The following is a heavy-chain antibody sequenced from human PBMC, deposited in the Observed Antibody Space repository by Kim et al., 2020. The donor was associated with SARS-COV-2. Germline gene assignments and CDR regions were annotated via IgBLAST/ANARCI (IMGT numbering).Heavy chain of an antibody. J-gene: IGHJ4*02. D-gene: IGHD2-2*02. Sequence: GGSLRLSCAASGFTFSSYAMHWVRQAPGKGLEWVAVISYDGSNKYYADSVKGRFTISRDNSKNTLYLQMNSLRAEDTAVYYCAREEMGRIPFDYWGQGTL. CDR2: ISYDGSNK. V-gene: IGHV3-30-3*01. CDR3: AREEMGRIPFDY. CDR1: GFTFSSYA.